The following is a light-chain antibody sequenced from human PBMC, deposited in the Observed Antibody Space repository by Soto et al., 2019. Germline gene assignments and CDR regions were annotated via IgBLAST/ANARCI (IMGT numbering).Light chain of an antibody. CDR2: AAS. V-gene: IGKV1-39*01. Sequence: DIQMTQSPASLSASVGDRVTITFLASQSISSYLNWYRQKPGKAPKLLIYAASSLQSGVPSRFSGSGSGTDFTLTISSLQPEDFATYYCQQSYSTPSINFGQGTRLEIK. CDR3: QQSYSTPSIN. CDR1: QSISSY. J-gene: IGKJ5*01.